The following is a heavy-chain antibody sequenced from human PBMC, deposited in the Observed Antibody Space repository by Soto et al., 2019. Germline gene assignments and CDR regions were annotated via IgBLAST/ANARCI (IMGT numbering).Heavy chain of an antibody. Sequence: GASVKVSCKSSGYTFTGYYMHWVRQAPGQGLEWMGWINPNSGGTNYAQKFQGRVTMTRDTSISTAYMELSRLRSDDTAVYYCARDLKIRYYYYGMDVWGQGTTVTVSS. CDR2: INPNSGGT. CDR1: GYTFTGYY. J-gene: IGHJ6*02. V-gene: IGHV1-2*02. CDR3: ARDLKIRYYYYGMDV. D-gene: IGHD3-10*01.